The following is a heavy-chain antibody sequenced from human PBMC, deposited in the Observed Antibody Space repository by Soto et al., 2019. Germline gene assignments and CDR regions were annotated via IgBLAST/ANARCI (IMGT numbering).Heavy chain of an antibody. V-gene: IGHV3-11*01. CDR1: ELKFRDYY. J-gene: IGHJ3*02. Sequence: GGPMRHSSXASELKFRDYYMSWILKAPGKGLEWVSYISSSGSTIYYADSVKGRFTISRDNAKNSLYLQMNSLRAEDTAVYYCASSKNDRSLDAFDIWGQGTMVTVSS. CDR3: ASSKNDRSLDAFDI. CDR2: ISSSGSTI. D-gene: IGHD1-1*01.